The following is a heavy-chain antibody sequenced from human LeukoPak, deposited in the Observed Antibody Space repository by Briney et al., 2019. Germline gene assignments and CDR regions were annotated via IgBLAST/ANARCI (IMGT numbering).Heavy chain of an antibody. J-gene: IGHJ4*02. D-gene: IGHD6-19*01. CDR1: GFTFSSYA. V-gene: IGHV3-30*01. CDR3: ARGTAFVAYSSGAVPYFDY. Sequence: GGSLRLSCAASGFTFSSYAMHWVRQAPGKGLEWVAVISYDGSNKYYADSVKGRFTISRDNSKNTLYLQMNSLRADDTAVYYCARGTAFVAYSSGAVPYFDYWGQGTLVTVSS. CDR2: ISYDGSNK.